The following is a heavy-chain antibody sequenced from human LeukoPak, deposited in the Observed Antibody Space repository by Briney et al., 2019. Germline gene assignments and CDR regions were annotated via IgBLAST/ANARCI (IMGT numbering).Heavy chain of an antibody. CDR1: GGSISTYY. CDR2: MYYSGST. J-gene: IGHJ6*02. Sequence: PSETLSLTCGVSGGSISTYYWSWIRQPPGKGLEWVGYMYYSGSTSYDPSLKSRVSISIDTSKNQVSLKLNSVTAADTAVYYCARSYSSSGYYYYGMDVWGQGTMVTVSS. D-gene: IGHD6-6*01. V-gene: IGHV4-59*01. CDR3: ARSYSSSGYYYYGMDV.